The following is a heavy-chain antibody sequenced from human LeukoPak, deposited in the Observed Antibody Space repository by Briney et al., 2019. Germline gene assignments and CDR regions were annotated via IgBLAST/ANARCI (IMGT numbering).Heavy chain of an antibody. CDR2: IYYSGST. V-gene: IGHV4-31*03. J-gene: IGHJ5*02. CDR3: ARAPCGGDCYSSGWFDP. CDR1: GGSISSGGYY. Sequence: PSQTLSLTCTVSGGSISSGGYYWSWIRQHPGKGLEWIGYIYYSGSTYYNPSLKSRVTISVDTSENQFSLKLSSVTAADTAVYYCARAPCGGDCYSSGWFDPWGQGTLVTVSS. D-gene: IGHD2-21*02.